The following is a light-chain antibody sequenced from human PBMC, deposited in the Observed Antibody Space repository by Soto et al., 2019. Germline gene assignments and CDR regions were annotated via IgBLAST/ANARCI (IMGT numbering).Light chain of an antibody. J-gene: IGKJ1*01. CDR3: QQYNSYSPET. CDR2: DAS. Sequence: DIQMTQSPSTLSASVGDRVTITCRASQSISSWLAWYQQKPGKAPKLLIYDASSLESGVPSRFSGSGSGTEITLTISILQPDDFATYYCQQYNSYSPETFGQGTKVDIK. CDR1: QSISSW. V-gene: IGKV1-5*01.